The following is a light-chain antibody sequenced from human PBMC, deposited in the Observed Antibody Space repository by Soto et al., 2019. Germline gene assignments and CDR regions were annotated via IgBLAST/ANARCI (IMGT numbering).Light chain of an antibody. V-gene: IGLV2-14*03. CDR3: SSYTSRRAYV. CDR2: DVT. Sequence: QSVLAQPASVSGSPVQSITISCTGTSSDVGGYNFVTWHQQHPGKAPKLIIHDVTNRPSGVSDRFSGSKSGNTASLTISGLQAEDEADYYCSSYTSRRAYVFGTGTKVTVL. CDR1: SSDVGGYNF. J-gene: IGLJ1*01.